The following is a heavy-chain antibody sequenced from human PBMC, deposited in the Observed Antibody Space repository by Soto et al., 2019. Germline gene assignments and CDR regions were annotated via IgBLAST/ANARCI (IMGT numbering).Heavy chain of an antibody. V-gene: IGHV1-69*13. CDR3: ARARRGYSSGNWFDP. D-gene: IGHD5-18*01. CDR1: GGTFSSYA. CDR2: IIPIFGTA. Sequence: GPSVKVSCKASGGTFSSYAISWVRQAPGQGLEWMGGIIPIFGTANYAQKFQGRVTITADESTSTAYMELSSLRSEDTAVYYCARARRGYSSGNWFDPWGQGTLVTVSS. J-gene: IGHJ5*02.